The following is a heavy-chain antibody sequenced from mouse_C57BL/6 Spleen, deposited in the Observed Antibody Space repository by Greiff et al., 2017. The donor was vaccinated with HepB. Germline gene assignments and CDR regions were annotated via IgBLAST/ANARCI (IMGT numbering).Heavy chain of an antibody. CDR1: GFNIKDDY. CDR2: IDPENGDT. Sequence: VQLQQSGAELVRPGASVKLSCTASGFNIKDDYMHWVKQSPEQGLEWIGWIDPENGDTEYASKFQGKATITADTSSNTAYLQLSSLTSEDTAVYYCTTPGAMDYWGQGTSVTVSS. J-gene: IGHJ4*01. V-gene: IGHV14-4*01. CDR3: TTPGAMDY.